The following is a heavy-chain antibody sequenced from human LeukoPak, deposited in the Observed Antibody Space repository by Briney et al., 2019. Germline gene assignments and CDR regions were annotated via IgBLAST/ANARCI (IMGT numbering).Heavy chain of an antibody. D-gene: IGHD6-13*01. V-gene: IGHV1-2*02. CDR1: GYTFTGYY. CDR2: INPNSGGT. J-gene: IGHJ4*02. Sequence: ASVKVSCKASGYTFTGYYMHWVRQAPGQGLEWMGWINPNSGGTNYAQKFQGRVTMTRDTSISTAYMELSRLRSDDTAVYYCASSLKTYDRAAGYWGQGTLVTVSS. CDR3: ASSLKTYDRAAGY.